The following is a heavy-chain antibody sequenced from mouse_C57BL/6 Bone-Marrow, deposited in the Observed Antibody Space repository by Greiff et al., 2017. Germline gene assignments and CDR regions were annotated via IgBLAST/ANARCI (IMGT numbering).Heavy chain of an antibody. D-gene: IGHD2-3*01. Sequence: VKLQQPGAELVKPGASVKMSCKASGYTFTSYWITWVKQGPGQGLEWIGDIYPGHGRTNYNEKFKSKATLTVDTSSSTAYMQLSSLTSEDSAVYYCAGGYYGNAMDYWGQGTSVTVSA. J-gene: IGHJ4*01. V-gene: IGHV1-55*01. CDR1: GYTFTSYW. CDR2: IYPGHGRT. CDR3: AGGYYGNAMDY.